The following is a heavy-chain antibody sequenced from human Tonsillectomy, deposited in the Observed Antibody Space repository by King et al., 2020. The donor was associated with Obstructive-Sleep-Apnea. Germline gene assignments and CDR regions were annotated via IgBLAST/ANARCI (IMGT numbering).Heavy chain of an antibody. CDR1: GGSISSGGYY. Sequence: VPLQESGPGLVKPSQTLSLTCTVSGGSISSGGYYWSWIRQHPGQGLEWIGYIYYSGSTYYNPSLKSRVTMSVDTSKNQFSLKLSSVTAADTAVYYCARSYCSGGSCYSVRYNWFDPWGQGTLVTVSS. CDR2: IYYSGST. V-gene: IGHV4-31*03. CDR3: ARSYCSGGSCYSVRYNWFDP. J-gene: IGHJ5*02. D-gene: IGHD2-15*01.